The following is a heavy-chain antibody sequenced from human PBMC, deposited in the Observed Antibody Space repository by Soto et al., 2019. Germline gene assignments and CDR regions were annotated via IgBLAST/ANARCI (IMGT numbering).Heavy chain of an antibody. J-gene: IGHJ4*02. CDR2: IIPIFGTA. D-gene: IGHD6-19*01. Sequence: SVKVSCKASGGTFSSYAISWVRQAPGQGLEWMGGIIPIFGTANYAQKFQGRVTITADESTSTAYMELSSLRSEDTAVYYCAGQAVDSSGWYDYWGQGTPVTVSS. CDR1: GGTFSSYA. CDR3: AGQAVDSSGWYDY. V-gene: IGHV1-69*13.